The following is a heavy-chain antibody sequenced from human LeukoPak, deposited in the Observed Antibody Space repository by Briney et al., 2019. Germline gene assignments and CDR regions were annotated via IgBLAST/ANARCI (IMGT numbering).Heavy chain of an antibody. CDR2: IYPGDSDT. CDR3: ARRVEGYCSSTSCRGHGDYYYYYMDV. CDR1: GYSFTSYW. D-gene: IGHD2-2*01. J-gene: IGHJ6*03. V-gene: IGHV5-51*01. Sequence: GESLKISCKGSGYSFTSYWIGWVRQMPGKGLEWMGIIYPGDSDTRYSPSFQGQVTISADKSISTAYLQWSSLKASDTAMYYCARRVEGYCSSTSCRGHGDYYYYYMDVWGKGTTVTVSS.